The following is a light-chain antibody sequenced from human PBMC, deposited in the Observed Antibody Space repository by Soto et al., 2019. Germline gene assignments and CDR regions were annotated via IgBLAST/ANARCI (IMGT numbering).Light chain of an antibody. CDR2: DAS. CDR3: QQYNNNWRS. Sequence: DIQMTQSPSTLSASVGAGVTITCRASQSISSWLAWYQQKPGKAPKLLIYDASSLESGVSSRFSGSGSGTEFTLTISRLQPDDFATYYCQQYNNNWRSFGQGTKVDIK. CDR1: QSISSW. J-gene: IGKJ1*01. V-gene: IGKV1-5*01.